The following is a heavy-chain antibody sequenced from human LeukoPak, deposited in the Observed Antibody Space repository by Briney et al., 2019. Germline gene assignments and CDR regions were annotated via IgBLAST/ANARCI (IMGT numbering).Heavy chain of an antibody. J-gene: IGHJ6*03. Sequence: GGSLRLSCAASGFTFSTYSMNWVRQAPGKGLEWVSSISSSSSYIYYADSVKGRFTISRDNAKNSLYLQMNSLRAEDTAVYYCARGHIAAAGTGMDVWGKGTTVTISS. CDR3: ARGHIAAAGTGMDV. CDR1: GFTFSTYS. D-gene: IGHD6-13*01. CDR2: ISSSSSYI. V-gene: IGHV3-21*01.